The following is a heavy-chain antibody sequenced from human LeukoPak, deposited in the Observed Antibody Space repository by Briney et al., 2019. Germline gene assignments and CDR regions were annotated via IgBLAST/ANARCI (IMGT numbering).Heavy chain of an antibody. V-gene: IGHV3-23*01. CDR3: GKDPGGGGTIDS. J-gene: IGHJ4*02. CDR1: GFTFSRYA. Sequence: GGSLRLSCTASGFTFSRYAMSWVRQAPGKGLEWVSSINADSSITFYADSVKGRFTISRDNSKNTVDLQMNSLRAEDSAHYFCGKDPGGGGTIDSWGQGVVVSVS. CDR2: INADSSIT. D-gene: IGHD1-1*01.